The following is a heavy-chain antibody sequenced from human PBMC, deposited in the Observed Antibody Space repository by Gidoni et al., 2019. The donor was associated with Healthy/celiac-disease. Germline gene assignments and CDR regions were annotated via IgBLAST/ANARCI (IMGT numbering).Heavy chain of an antibody. CDR1: GFTFSSYP. V-gene: IGHV3-23*01. CDR3: AKGRGLIAARGVFDY. J-gene: IGHJ4*02. CDR2: IRGSGGST. Sequence: EVHLLESGGGLLQPGGSLRLSCAASGFTFSSYPMSWVRQPPGKGLEWVSVIRGSGGSTYYADSVKGRFTISRDNSKNTLYLQMNSLRAEETAVYYCAKGRGLIAARGVFDYWGQGTLVTVSS. D-gene: IGHD6-6*01.